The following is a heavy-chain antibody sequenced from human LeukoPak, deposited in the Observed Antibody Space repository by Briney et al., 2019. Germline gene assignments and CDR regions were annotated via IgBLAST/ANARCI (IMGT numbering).Heavy chain of an antibody. Sequence: ASVKVSCKASGYTFTSYYLHWVRQAPGQGLEWMGIINPSGGSTNYAQNFQGRVTMTRDTSTSTVYMELSSLRSEDTAVYYCARVRDGYNDAYDIWGQGTMVTVSS. J-gene: IGHJ3*02. CDR1: GYTFTSYY. CDR2: INPSGGST. V-gene: IGHV1-46*01. D-gene: IGHD5-24*01. CDR3: ARVRDGYNDAYDI.